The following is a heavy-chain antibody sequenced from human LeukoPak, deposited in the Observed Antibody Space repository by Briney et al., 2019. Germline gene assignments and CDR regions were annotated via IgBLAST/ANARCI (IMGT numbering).Heavy chain of an antibody. V-gene: IGHV1-24*01. CDR3: ATSLAGDYYDSSGYSH. CDR1: GYTLTELS. CDR2: SDPEDGET. J-gene: IGHJ4*02. Sequence: ASVKVSCKVSGYTLTELSMHWVRQAPGKGLEWMRGSDPEDGETIYAQKFQGRVTMTEDTSTDTAYMELSSLRSEDTAVYYCATSLAGDYYDSSGYSHWGQGTLVTVSS. D-gene: IGHD3-22*01.